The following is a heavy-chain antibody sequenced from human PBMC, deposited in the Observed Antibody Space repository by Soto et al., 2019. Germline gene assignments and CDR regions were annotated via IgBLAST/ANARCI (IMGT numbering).Heavy chain of an antibody. D-gene: IGHD5-12*01. V-gene: IGHV3-23*01. CDR3: AKVRAPDMVAGGAGYYFDY. CDR2: ISGSGVST. J-gene: IGHJ4*02. Sequence: EVQLLESGGGLVQPGGSLRLSCAASGFTFSSYAMSWVRQAPGKGLEWVSAISGSGVSTYYADSVKGRFTISRDNSKNTPYWQMNGLGAEKRAVYYGAKVRAPDMVAGGAGYYFDYGAREPWSPSPQ. CDR1: GFTFSSYA.